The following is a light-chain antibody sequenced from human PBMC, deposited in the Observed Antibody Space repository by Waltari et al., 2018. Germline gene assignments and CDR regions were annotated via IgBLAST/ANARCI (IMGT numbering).Light chain of an antibody. CDR2: GAS. Sequence: DIEMTQSPSTLSVSVGEKATITCRASQGVAIRLAWYQQKPGKAPRVLFYGASTRPTGIPSRFSGSGSGTEFTLTITGLQSEDFAMYYCQHDNRCPPTFGGGTQVEI. CDR3: QHDNRCPPT. CDR1: QGVAIR. J-gene: IGKJ4*02. V-gene: IGKV3-15*01.